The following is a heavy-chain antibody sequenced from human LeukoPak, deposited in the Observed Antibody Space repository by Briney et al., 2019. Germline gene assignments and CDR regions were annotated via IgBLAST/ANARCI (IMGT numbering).Heavy chain of an antibody. J-gene: IGHJ4*02. CDR1: GGSISSYY. D-gene: IGHD3-16*02. CDR3: ATLGFWNYLSGRYPRGHFDY. Sequence: SETLSLTCTVSGGSISSYYWSWVRQPPGKGVEWIGYIYYSGSTNYNPSLKSRVTISVDTSKNQFSLKLSSVTAEDTAVYYCATLGFWNYLSGRYPRGHFDYWGQGTLVTVSS. CDR2: IYYSGST. V-gene: IGHV4-59*01.